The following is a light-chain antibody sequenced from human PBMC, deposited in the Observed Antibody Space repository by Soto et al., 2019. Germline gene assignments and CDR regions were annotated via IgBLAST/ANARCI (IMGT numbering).Light chain of an antibody. CDR2: GAS. CDR1: QSVSSN. Sequence: EIVLTQSPATLSSFPGDRVTLSCRASQSVSSNLAWYQQKPGQAPRLLIYGASTRATGIPARFSGSGSGTEFTLIISSLQSEDSAVYYCQQYNSWLWTFGQGTKVDIK. J-gene: IGKJ1*01. CDR3: QQYNSWLWT. V-gene: IGKV3-15*01.